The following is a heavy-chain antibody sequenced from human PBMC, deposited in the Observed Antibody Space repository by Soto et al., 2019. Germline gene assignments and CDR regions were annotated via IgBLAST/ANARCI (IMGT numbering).Heavy chain of an antibody. D-gene: IGHD2-2*01. CDR1: GFTFSSYW. CDR3: ARDSLLDCSSTSCYPNNWFDP. J-gene: IGHJ5*02. V-gene: IGHV3-7*01. CDR2: IKQDGSEK. Sequence: PGGSLRLSCAASGFTFSSYWMSWVRQAPGKGLEWVANIKQDGSEKYYVDSVKGRFTISRDNAKNSLYLQMNSLRAEDTAVYYCARDSLLDCSSTSCYPNNWFDPWGQGT.